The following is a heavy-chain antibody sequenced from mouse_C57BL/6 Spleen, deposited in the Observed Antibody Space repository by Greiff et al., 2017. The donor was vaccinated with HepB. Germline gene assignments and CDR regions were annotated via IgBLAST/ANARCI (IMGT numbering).Heavy chain of an antibody. CDR2: IDPYDSDT. CDR3: AGGATKMDD. CDR1: GYTFTSYW. V-gene: IGHV1-50*01. Sequence: VQLQQPGAELVKPGASVKLSCKASGYTFTSYWMQWVKQRPGQGLEWIGEIDPYDSDTKYNQKFKGKATLTVDTSSSKAYMQLSSLTSEAAAVYYCAGGATKMDDWGQGTSVTVSS. J-gene: IGHJ4*01.